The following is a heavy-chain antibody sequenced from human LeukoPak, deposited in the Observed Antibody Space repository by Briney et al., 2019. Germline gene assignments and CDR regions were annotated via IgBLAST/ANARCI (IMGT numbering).Heavy chain of an antibody. CDR1: GYTFTNYY. Sequence: GASVKVSCKASGYTFTNYYIHWVRQARGQGLEWMGWINPNSDRTNYAQKFQGRVTMTRDTSITTAYMELSRLKSDDTAVYSCARGYCSAGNCYNFDYWGQGTLVTVSS. CDR3: ARGYCSAGNCYNFDY. V-gene: IGHV1-2*02. D-gene: IGHD2-15*01. J-gene: IGHJ4*02. CDR2: INPNSDRT.